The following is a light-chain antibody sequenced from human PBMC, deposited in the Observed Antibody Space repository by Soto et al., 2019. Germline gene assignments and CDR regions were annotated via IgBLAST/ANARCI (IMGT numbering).Light chain of an antibody. J-gene: IGKJ4*01. Sequence: EVVMTQSPATLSVSPGDKVSLSCRANQTISNTLAWYQQNPGQAPRLLIYAASTRATGVSARFSGSGSGTEFTLTISSLQSEDFTIYYCQYYNNWLATFGGGTKVDI. V-gene: IGKV3-15*01. CDR2: AAS. CDR1: QTISNT. CDR3: QYYNNWLAT.